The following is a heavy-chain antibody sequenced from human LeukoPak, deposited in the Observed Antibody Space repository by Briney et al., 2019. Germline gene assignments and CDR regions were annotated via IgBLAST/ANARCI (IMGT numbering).Heavy chain of an antibody. CDR3: ARHAQIGEYQLLMAGTFDI. D-gene: IGHD2-2*01. V-gene: IGHV4-39*01. CDR1: GGSISSSSYY. J-gene: IGHJ3*02. Sequence: SSETLSLTCTVSGGSISSSSYYWGWIRQPPGKGLEWIGSIYYSGSTYYNPSLKSRVTISVDTSKNQFSLKLSSVTAADTAVYYCARHAQIGEYQLLMAGTFDIWGQGTMVTVSS. CDR2: IYYSGST.